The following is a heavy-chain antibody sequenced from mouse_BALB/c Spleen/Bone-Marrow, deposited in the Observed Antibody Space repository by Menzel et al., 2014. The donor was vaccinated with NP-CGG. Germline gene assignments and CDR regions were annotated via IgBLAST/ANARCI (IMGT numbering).Heavy chain of an antibody. CDR2: IRSKAYGYTT. CDR3: TRDMGGILFDS. D-gene: IGHD4-1*01. J-gene: IGHJ2*01. CDR1: GFTFIDYY. Sequence: DVQLVESGRGLVQPGGSLRLSCVTSGFTFIDYYMNWVRQPPGKALEWVGFIRSKAYGYTTEYSASVKGRFTISRDNSQSILYLQVNTLRAEDSATYYCTRDMGGILFDSWGQGTTLTVSS. V-gene: IGHV7-3*02.